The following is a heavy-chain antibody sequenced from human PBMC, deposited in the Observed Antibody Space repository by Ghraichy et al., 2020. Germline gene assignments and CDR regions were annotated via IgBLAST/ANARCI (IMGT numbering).Heavy chain of an antibody. CDR1: GASISSGDYY. D-gene: IGHD4-17*01. Sequence: SETLSLTCTVSGASISSGDYYGSWFRQPPGKGLEWIGYIYYSGSTYYNPSLESRITISVDTSKNQFSLKLSSVTAADTAVYYCATERWGDYVSHWGQGTLFTVSS. V-gene: IGHV4-30-4*01. J-gene: IGHJ4*01. CDR3: ATERWGDYVSH. CDR2: IYYSGST.